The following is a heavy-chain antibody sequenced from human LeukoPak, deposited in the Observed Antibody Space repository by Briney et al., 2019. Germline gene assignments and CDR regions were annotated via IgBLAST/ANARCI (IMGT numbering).Heavy chain of an antibody. CDR2: INSDGSST. J-gene: IGHJ4*02. CDR3: ARDRYDSYYYDSSGTKFDY. D-gene: IGHD3-22*01. CDR1: GFTFSSYW. V-gene: IGHV3-74*01. Sequence: GGSLRLSFAASGFTFSSYWMHWVRQAPGKGLGWVSGINSDGSSTSYADSVTGRFTISRDNAKNTLYLQMNSLRAEDTAVYYCARDRYDSYYYDSSGTKFDYWGQGTLVTVSS.